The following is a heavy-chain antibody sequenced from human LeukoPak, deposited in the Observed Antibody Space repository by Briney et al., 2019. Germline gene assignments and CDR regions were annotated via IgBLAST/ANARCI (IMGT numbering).Heavy chain of an antibody. Sequence: ASGKVCCKVAGYSLTELSMDWLRQASGKGIEWMGGFDTADSETIYTPKYNGRVTLTEDTYTRTAYIELSSLRSEDTAVYYCATAELLSFRKGYFDYWGQGTLVTVSS. J-gene: IGHJ4*02. D-gene: IGHD3-10*01. V-gene: IGHV1-24*01. CDR1: GYSLTELS. CDR3: ATAELLSFRKGYFDY. CDR2: FDTADSET.